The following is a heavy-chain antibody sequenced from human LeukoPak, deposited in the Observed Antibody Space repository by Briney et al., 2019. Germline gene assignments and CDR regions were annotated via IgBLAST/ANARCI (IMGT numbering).Heavy chain of an antibody. V-gene: IGHV3-15*01. J-gene: IGHJ3*02. CDR2: IKSKTDGGTT. CDR1: GFTFSNAW. CDR3: AKDLWSGGSCCDAFDI. Sequence: GGSLRLSCAASGFTFSNAWMSWVRQAPGKGLEWVGRIKSKTDGGTTDYAAPVKGRFTISRDDSKNTLYLQMNSLRVEDTAVYYCAKDLWSGGSCCDAFDIWGQGTMVTVSS. D-gene: IGHD2-15*01.